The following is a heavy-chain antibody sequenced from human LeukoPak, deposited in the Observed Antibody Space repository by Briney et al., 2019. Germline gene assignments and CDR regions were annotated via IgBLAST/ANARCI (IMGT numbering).Heavy chain of an antibody. CDR3: ARAACTWSCFDY. CDR2: ILTGNGNT. D-gene: IGHD2-2*01. Sequence: GASVKVFCKASGYTFTSYAIQWVRQAPGQRLEWMGWILTGNGNTKYSQKFQDRVTNTRDTSASTVYMELSSLRSEDTAVYYCARAACTWSCFDYWGQGILVTVSS. CDR1: GYTFTSYA. J-gene: IGHJ4*02. V-gene: IGHV1-3*04.